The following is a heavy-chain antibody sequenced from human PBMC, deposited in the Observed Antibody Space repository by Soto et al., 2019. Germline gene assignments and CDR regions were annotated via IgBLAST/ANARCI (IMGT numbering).Heavy chain of an antibody. V-gene: IGHV4-59*01. CDR1: GGSISSYY. CDR3: ARGGYDILTGSFHFDY. D-gene: IGHD3-9*01. Sequence: QVQLQESGPGLVKPSETLSLTCTVSGGSISSYYWSWIRQPPGKGLEWIGYIYYSGSTNYNPSLKSRVTISVDTSKYQFSLKLSSVTAADTAVYYCARGGYDILTGSFHFDYWGQGTLVTVSS. J-gene: IGHJ4*02. CDR2: IYYSGST.